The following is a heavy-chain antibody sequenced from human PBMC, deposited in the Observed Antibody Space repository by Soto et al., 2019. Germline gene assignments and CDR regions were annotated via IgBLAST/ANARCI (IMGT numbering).Heavy chain of an antibody. Sequence: EVQLLESGGGLVQPGGSLRLSCAASGFTFSSYAMSWVRQAPGKGLEWVSVISGSGGSTYYADSVKGRFTISRDSSKNPLYLQMNSLRAEDTDVYYCAKGSGGGGSCYSAVDYWGQGTLVTVSS. CDR1: GFTFSSYA. CDR2: ISGSGGST. J-gene: IGHJ4*02. D-gene: IGHD2-15*01. CDR3: AKGSGGGGSCYSAVDY. V-gene: IGHV3-23*01.